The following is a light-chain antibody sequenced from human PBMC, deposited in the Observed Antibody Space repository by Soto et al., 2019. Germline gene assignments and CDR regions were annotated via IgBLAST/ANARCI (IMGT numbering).Light chain of an antibody. CDR2: EGS. Sequence: QSVLTQPASVSGAPGQSITLSSTGTSRDVGGYNYVFWYQQHSGKAPILMIYEGSNRPAGVSNRFSGSKSGNTASLTISGLQAEDEADYYCISYTSSSALVFGTGTKVTVL. V-gene: IGLV2-14*01. CDR1: SRDVGGYNY. CDR3: ISYTSSSALV. J-gene: IGLJ1*01.